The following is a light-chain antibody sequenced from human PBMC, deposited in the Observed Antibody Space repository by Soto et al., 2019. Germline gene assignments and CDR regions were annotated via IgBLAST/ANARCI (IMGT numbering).Light chain of an antibody. V-gene: IGKV3-15*01. CDR3: QHYNYWPYT. CDR2: DAS. J-gene: IGKJ2*01. CDR1: QTIDNT. Sequence: DIAMTQSPAPLSLSAGERATLSCRASQTIDNTLAWYQRKPGQAPRLLIYDASTWATGVPARFSGSGSGTDFTLTISSLQPEDVAVYYCQHYNYWPYTFGQGTKVDI.